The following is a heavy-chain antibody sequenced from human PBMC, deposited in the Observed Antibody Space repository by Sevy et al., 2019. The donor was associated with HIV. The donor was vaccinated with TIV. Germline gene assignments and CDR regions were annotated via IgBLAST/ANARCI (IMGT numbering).Heavy chain of an antibody. Sequence: GGSLRLSCSASGFTFSSYALYWVRQAPGKKVEYVSVISTNGNSAYYADSVKGRFTISRDNSKNTLYLQMRSLRPEDTAMYYCLKDQENNYYYGSGTYFDPWGQGTLVTVSS. J-gene: IGHJ5*02. D-gene: IGHD3-10*01. CDR3: LKDQENNYYYGSGTYFDP. V-gene: IGHV3-64D*06. CDR2: ISTNGNSA. CDR1: GFTFSSYA.